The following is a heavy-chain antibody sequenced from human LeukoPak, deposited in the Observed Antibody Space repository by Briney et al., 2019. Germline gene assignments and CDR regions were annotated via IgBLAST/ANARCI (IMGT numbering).Heavy chain of an antibody. J-gene: IGHJ6*02. Sequence: GGSLRLSCVASGFSLGAYAMHWVRQARGKGLEWVSHINADGGRTYYADAVKGRFTISRDNSKDSLYPQMTGLRAEDSAVYYCATWAFYHDLDVWGRGTTVTVSS. V-gene: IGHV3-43*02. D-gene: IGHD3-3*01. CDR1: GFSLGAYA. CDR3: ATWAFYHDLDV. CDR2: INADGGRT.